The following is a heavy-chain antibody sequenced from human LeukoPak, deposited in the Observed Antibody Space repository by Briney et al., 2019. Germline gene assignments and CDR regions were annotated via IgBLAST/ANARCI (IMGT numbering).Heavy chain of an antibody. J-gene: IGHJ4*02. V-gene: IGHV4-4*07. CDR2: LYTSGST. CDR3: ARGGSSGYYYG. D-gene: IGHD3-22*01. CDR1: GGSISSYY. Sequence: SETLSLTCTVSGGSISSYYWSWIRQPAGKGLEWIGRLYTSGSTNYNPSLKSRVTLSVDTSKNQFSLKLTSMTAADTAVYYCARGGSSGYYYGWGQGTLVTVSS.